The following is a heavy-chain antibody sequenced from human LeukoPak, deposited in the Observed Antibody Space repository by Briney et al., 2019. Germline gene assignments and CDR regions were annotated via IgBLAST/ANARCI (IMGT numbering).Heavy chain of an antibody. Sequence: GGSLRLCCAASGLTFSSYSMDWVREAPGKGLEWVSYISSSSSTIYYADSVKGRFTISRDNAKNSLYLQMNSLRDEDTAVYYCAREVVVAATDWFDPWGQGTLVTVSS. CDR3: AREVVVAATDWFDP. D-gene: IGHD2-15*01. J-gene: IGHJ5*02. V-gene: IGHV3-48*02. CDR1: GLTFSSYS. CDR2: ISSSSSTI.